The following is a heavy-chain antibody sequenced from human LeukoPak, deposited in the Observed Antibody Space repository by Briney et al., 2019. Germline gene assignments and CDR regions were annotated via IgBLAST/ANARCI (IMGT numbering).Heavy chain of an antibody. Sequence: GESLKISCKGSGYSFANYWIGWVRQMPGKGLAWMGIISPGDSDTRYSPSFQGQVTISADKSISTAYLQWSSLKASDTAIYYCARRHQFCDGGTCYPYYFDSWGQGTLVTVSS. J-gene: IGHJ4*02. D-gene: IGHD2-15*01. CDR3: ARRHQFCDGGTCYPYYFDS. V-gene: IGHV5-51*01. CDR1: GYSFANYW. CDR2: ISPGDSDT.